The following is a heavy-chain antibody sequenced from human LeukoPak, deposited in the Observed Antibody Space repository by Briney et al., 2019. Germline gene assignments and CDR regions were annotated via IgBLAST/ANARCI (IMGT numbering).Heavy chain of an antibody. Sequence: GASVKVSCKSSGFTFTDHDIHWVRQGPGQGLEWMGYIDPHSTFTSSPQAFQGRVTMTRDASMSTAYMELTRLTSDDTAVYYCARARPGSSSWTADFDYWGQGTLVTVSS. D-gene: IGHD6-13*01. V-gene: IGHV1-2*02. CDR1: GFTFTDHD. CDR2: IDPHSTFT. J-gene: IGHJ4*02. CDR3: ARARPGSSSWTADFDY.